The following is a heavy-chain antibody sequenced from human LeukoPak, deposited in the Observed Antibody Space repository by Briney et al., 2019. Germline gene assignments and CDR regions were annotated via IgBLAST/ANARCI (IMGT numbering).Heavy chain of an antibody. V-gene: IGHV3-7*01. CDR3: ARDRERITIFGVVIISAFDI. CDR2: IKQDGSEK. D-gene: IGHD3-3*01. CDR1: GFTFSSYW. J-gene: IGHJ3*02. Sequence: GGSLRLSCAASGFTFSSYWMSWVRQAPGKGLEWVANIKQDGSEKYYVDSVKGRFTISRDNAKNSLYLQMNSLRAEDTAVYYCARDRERITIFGVVIISAFDIWGQGTMVTVSS.